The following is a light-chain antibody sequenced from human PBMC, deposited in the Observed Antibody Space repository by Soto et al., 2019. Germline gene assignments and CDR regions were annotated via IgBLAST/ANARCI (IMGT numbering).Light chain of an antibody. J-gene: IGLJ1*01. CDR1: SSDVGSYNS. Sequence: QSALTQPASVSGSPGQSITISCTGTSSDVGSYNSVSWYQQHPGKAPKLIIYEVSNRPSGVSNRFSGSKSGNTASLTISGLQAEDEADYYCKSYTTSSTLVFGTGTKVTVL. CDR3: KSYTTSSTLV. V-gene: IGLV2-14*01. CDR2: EVS.